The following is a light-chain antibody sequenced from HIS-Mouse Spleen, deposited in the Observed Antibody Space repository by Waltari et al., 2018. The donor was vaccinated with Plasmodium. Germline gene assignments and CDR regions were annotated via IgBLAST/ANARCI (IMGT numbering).Light chain of an antibody. V-gene: IGLV1-44*01. CDR1: ISSIGSNT. J-gene: IGLJ2*01. CDR3: AAWDDSLNGVV. CDR2: SNH. Sequence: QSVLTQPPSASGTPGQRVTISCSGSISSIGSNTVNWYQQLPGTAPKLLIYSNHQRPSGVPARVSGSKSGTSASLAISGLQSGDEADYYCAAWDDSLNGVVFAGGTKLTVL.